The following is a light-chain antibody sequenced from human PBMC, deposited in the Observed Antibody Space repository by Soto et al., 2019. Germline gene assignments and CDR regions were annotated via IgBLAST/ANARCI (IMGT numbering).Light chain of an antibody. J-gene: IGLJ1*01. CDR2: YDS. Sequence: SYELTQPPSVSVAPGKTARITCGGNNIGSKSVHWYQQKPGQAPVLVIYYDSDRPSGIPERFSGSNSGNTATLTISRVEAGDEADSYCQVWDSSSDPRGVFGTGTKLTVL. CDR3: QVWDSSSDPRGV. CDR1: NIGSKS. V-gene: IGLV3-21*04.